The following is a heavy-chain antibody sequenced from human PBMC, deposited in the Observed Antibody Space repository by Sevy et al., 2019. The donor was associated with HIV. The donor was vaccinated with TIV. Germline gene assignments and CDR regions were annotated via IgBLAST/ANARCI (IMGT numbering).Heavy chain of an antibody. CDR3: ARVPYCSSTSCYRPENYFDY. CDR2: ILYDGSNK. CDR1: GFTFSSYA. Sequence: GESLKISCAASGFTFSSYAMHWVRQAPGKGLEWVAVILYDGSNKYYADSVKGRFTISRDNSKNTLYLQMNSLRAEDTAVYYCARVPYCSSTSCYRPENYFDYWGQGTLVTVSS. D-gene: IGHD2-2*02. J-gene: IGHJ4*02. V-gene: IGHV3-30*04.